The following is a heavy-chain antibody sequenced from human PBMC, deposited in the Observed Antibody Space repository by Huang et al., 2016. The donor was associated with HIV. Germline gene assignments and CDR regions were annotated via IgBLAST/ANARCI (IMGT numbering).Heavy chain of an antibody. J-gene: IGHJ4*02. Sequence: VQLEESGGTLVQPGKSLRLSCSVSGFTLNNYGIHWVRQGPREGLERIAYSSYYGTTSHYADSVRGRFITSRGSLQNTIYLRMTNVTVIDSAVYFCARDGGYIFWTTYATYYLDFWGQGTPVTVSS. CDR2: SSYYGTTS. D-gene: IGHD3-3*01. V-gene: IGHV3-33*01. CDR1: GFTLNNYG. CDR3: ARDGGYIFWTTYATYYLDF.